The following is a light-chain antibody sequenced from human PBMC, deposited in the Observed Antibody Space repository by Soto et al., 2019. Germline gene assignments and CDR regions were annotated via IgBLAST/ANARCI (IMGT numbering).Light chain of an antibody. Sequence: IHMTHSPSTLSASFGDIVAITGRASQSIDTWLAWYQQKPGKAPKLLVYDASILQSGVPSRFSGSGSGTEFTLTISSLQPDDFATYYCQQFTRYWTFGQGTKVDIK. V-gene: IGKV1-5*01. CDR3: QQFTRYWT. CDR2: DAS. CDR1: QSIDTW. J-gene: IGKJ1*01.